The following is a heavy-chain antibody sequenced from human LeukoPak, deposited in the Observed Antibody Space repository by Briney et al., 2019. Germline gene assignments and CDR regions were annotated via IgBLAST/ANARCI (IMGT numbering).Heavy chain of an antibody. CDR3: ARDRTTMIRGIYPGDY. CDR2: IDEKGSGK. D-gene: IGHD3-10*01. Sequence: TGGSLRLSCAASGFTFSSYWMSWVRQAPGKGLEWVGNIDEKGSGKYYVDSVKGRFTMSRDNAKNSLYLEMNSLRAEDTAVYYCARDRTTMIRGIYPGDYWGQGTLVTVSS. CDR1: GFTFSSYW. J-gene: IGHJ4*02. V-gene: IGHV3-7*03.